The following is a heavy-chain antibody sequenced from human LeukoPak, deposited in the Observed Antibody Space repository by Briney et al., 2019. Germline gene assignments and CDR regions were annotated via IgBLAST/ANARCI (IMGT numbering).Heavy chain of an antibody. D-gene: IGHD1-26*01. Sequence: PSETLSLTCTVSGGSISSYYWNWIRQPPGEGLEWIAYVYYSGSTNYNPSLKSRVTISVDTSKNQFSLNLTSVTAADAAVYYCARAAYIGTTYYYYYMDVWGKGTTVTVSS. CDR2: VYYSGST. CDR3: ARAAYIGTTYYYYYMDV. J-gene: IGHJ6*03. CDR1: GGSISSYY. V-gene: IGHV4-59*01.